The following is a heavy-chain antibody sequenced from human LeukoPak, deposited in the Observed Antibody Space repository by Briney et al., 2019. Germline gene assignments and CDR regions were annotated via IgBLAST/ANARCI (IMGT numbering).Heavy chain of an antibody. Sequence: GGSLRLSCAASGFTFSSYAMSWVCQAPGKGLEWVSAISGSGGSTYYADSVKGRFTISRDNPKNTLYLQMNSLRAEDTAVYYCAKSTPEAGYFDYWGQGTLVTVSS. V-gene: IGHV3-23*01. CDR3: AKSTPEAGYFDY. D-gene: IGHD6-25*01. CDR2: ISGSGGST. CDR1: GFTFSSYA. J-gene: IGHJ4*02.